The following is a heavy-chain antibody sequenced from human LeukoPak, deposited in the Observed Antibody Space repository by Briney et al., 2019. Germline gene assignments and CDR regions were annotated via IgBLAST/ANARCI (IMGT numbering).Heavy chain of an antibody. CDR2: IYYSGST. D-gene: IGHD5-12*01. CDR1: GGSISSGGYY. V-gene: IGHV4-31*03. CDR3: ARDRLGSGYSGYDTYYFDY. J-gene: IGHJ4*02. Sequence: PSQTLSLTCTVSGGSISSGGYYWSWIRQHPGKGLEWIVYIYYSGSTYYNPSLKSRVTISVDTSKNQFSLKLSSVTAADTAVYYCARDRLGSGYSGYDTYYFDYWGQGTLVTVSS.